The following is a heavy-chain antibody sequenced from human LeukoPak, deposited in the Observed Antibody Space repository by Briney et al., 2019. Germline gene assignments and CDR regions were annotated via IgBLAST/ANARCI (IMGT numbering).Heavy chain of an antibody. Sequence: SETLSLTCAVYGGSFSGYYWSWIRQPPGKGLEWIGSIYYSGSTYYNPSLKSRVTISVDTSKNQFSLKLSSVTAADTAVYYCARPLRSGYDFWSGYYDWFDPWGQGTLVTVSS. J-gene: IGHJ5*02. V-gene: IGHV4-34*01. D-gene: IGHD3-3*01. CDR2: IYYSGST. CDR3: ARPLRSGYDFWSGYYDWFDP. CDR1: GGSFSGYY.